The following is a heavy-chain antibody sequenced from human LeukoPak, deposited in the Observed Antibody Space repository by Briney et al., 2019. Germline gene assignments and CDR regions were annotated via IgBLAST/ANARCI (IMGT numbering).Heavy chain of an antibody. V-gene: IGHV3-30*18. Sequence: GGSLRLSCVASGFSFSSFGMHWVRQAPGKGLEWVAVISYDGSNKFYADSVKGRFTISRDNSKNTLYLQMNSLRAEDTAVYYWAKAGYSSGWRNFDSWGQGTLVTVSS. CDR3: AKAGYSSGWRNFDS. D-gene: IGHD6-19*01. CDR1: GFSFSSFG. J-gene: IGHJ4*02. CDR2: ISYDGSNK.